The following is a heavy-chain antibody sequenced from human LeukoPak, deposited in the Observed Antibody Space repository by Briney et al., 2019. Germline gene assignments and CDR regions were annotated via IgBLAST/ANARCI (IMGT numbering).Heavy chain of an antibody. CDR2: INHSGST. CDR1: GGSFSGYY. Sequence: SETLSLTCAVYGGSFSGYYWSWIRQPPGKGLEWIGEINHSGSTNYNPSLKSRVTISVDTSKNQFSLKLSSVTAADTAVYYCARRVGWQWLVRGAFDRWGQGTLVTVSS. J-gene: IGHJ5*02. CDR3: ARRVGWQWLVRGAFDR. V-gene: IGHV4-34*01. D-gene: IGHD6-19*01.